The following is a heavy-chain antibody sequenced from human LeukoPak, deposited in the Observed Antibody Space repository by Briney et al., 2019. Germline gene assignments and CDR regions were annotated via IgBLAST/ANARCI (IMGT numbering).Heavy chain of an antibody. J-gene: IGHJ4*02. Sequence: PSETLSLTCTVSGGSISPYYWSWIRQPPGKGLEWIGYIYYSGSTNYNPSLKSRVTISLDTSKNQFSLKLSSVTAADTAVYYCARVRYYYDSSGYYYYFDYWGQGTLVTVSS. D-gene: IGHD3-22*01. CDR1: GGSISPYY. CDR3: ARVRYYYDSSGYYYYFDY. CDR2: IYYSGST. V-gene: IGHV4-59*12.